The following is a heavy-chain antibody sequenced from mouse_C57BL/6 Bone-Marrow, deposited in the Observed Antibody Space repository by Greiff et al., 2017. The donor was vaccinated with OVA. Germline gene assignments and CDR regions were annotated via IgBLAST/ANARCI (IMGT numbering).Heavy chain of an antibody. CDR3: ARGGDYDYFDY. CDR1: GYTFTSYW. V-gene: IGHV1-69*01. Sequence: QVQLQQPGAELVMPGASVKLSCKASGYTFTSYWMHWVKQRPGQGLEWIGEIDPSDSYTNYNQKFKGKSKLTVDKASSTAYMQLSSLTSEDSAVYYCARGGDYDYFDYWGQGTTLTVSS. D-gene: IGHD2-4*01. CDR2: IDPSDSYT. J-gene: IGHJ2*01.